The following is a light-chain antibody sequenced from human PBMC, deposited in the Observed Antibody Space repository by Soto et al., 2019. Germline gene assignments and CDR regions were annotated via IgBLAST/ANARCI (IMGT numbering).Light chain of an antibody. J-gene: IGKJ1*01. V-gene: IGKV3-20*01. CDR2: GAS. CDR1: QSVNSNY. CDR3: QQYDSTPPT. Sequence: EIVLTQSPGTLSLSPGDRATLSCRASQSVNSNYLAWYQRKPGQAPRLLLYGASNRATDIPYRFSASGSGTDFTLTITRLEAEYFAVYYCQQYDSTPPTFGQGTKVEVK.